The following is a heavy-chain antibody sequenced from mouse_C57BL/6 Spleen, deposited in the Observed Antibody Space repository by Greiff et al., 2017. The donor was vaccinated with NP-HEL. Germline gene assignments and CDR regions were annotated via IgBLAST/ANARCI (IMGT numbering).Heavy chain of an antibody. CDR3: ARAYYSNYDFDY. CDR2: IDPSDSYT. V-gene: IGHV1-59*01. J-gene: IGHJ2*01. Sequence: QVQLQQPGAELVRPGTSVKLSCKASGYTFTSYWMHWVKQRPGQGLEWTGVIDPSDSYTNYNQKFKGKATLTVDTSSSTAYMQLSSLTSEDSAVYYCARAYYSNYDFDYWGQGTTLTVSS. CDR1: GYTFTSYW. D-gene: IGHD2-5*01.